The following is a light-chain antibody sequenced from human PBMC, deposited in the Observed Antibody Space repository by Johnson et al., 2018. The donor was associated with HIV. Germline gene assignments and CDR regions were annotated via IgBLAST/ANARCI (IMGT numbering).Light chain of an antibody. Sequence: QSVLTQPPSVSAAPGQKVTISCSGNNSNIGNNFVSWYQQLPGTAPKLLIYENNKRPSGIPDRFSGSKSDTSATLGITGLQTGDEADYYCGTWDSSLSAYVFGTGTKVTVL. J-gene: IGLJ1*01. CDR1: NSNIGNNF. CDR2: ENN. V-gene: IGLV1-51*02. CDR3: GTWDSSLSAYV.